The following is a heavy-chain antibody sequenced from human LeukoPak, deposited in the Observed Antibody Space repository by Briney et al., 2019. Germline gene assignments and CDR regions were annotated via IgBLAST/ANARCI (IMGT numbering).Heavy chain of an antibody. CDR2: INHSGST. D-gene: IGHD6-19*01. V-gene: IGHV4-34*01. CDR3: ARGPSGWYGSRTNYYFDY. J-gene: IGHJ4*02. CDR1: GGSFSGYY. Sequence: SETLSLTCAVYGGSFSGYYWSWIRQPPGKGLEWIGEINHSGSTNYNPSLKSRVTISVDTSKNQFSLKLSSVTAADTAVYYCARGPSGWYGSRTNYYFDYWGQGTLVTVSS.